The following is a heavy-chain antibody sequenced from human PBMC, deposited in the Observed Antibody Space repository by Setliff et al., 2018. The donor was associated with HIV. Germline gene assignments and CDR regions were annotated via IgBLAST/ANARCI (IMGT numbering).Heavy chain of an antibody. CDR1: GYRFTSYW. CDR3: ARQGAVPGTPLVY. D-gene: IGHD6-19*01. Sequence: PGESLKISCQGSGYRFTSYWIAWVRQMPGKGLEWMGIIYPGDSDTRYSPSFQGQVTISVDKSTTTAYLQWSSLKASDTAMYYCARQGAVPGTPLVYWGQGTVVTVSS. V-gene: IGHV5-51*01. J-gene: IGHJ4*02. CDR2: IYPGDSDT.